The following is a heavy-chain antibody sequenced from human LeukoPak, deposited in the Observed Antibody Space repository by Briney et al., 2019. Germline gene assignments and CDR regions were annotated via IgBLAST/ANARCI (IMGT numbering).Heavy chain of an antibody. CDR3: ARRGGYYYYYMDV. D-gene: IGHD3-16*01. CDR1: GFTFSTYS. CDR2: ISSSSSYI. Sequence: GGSLRLSCAASGFTFSTYSMNWVRQAPGKGLEWVSSISSSSSYIYYADSVKGRFTISRDNAKNSLYLQMNSLRAEDTAVYYCARRGGYYYYYMDVWGKGTTVTISS. V-gene: IGHV3-21*01. J-gene: IGHJ6*03.